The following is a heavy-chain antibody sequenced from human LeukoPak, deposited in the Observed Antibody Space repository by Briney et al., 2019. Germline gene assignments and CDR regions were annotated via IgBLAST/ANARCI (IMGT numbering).Heavy chain of an antibody. CDR3: ARICSWLPGGDY. V-gene: IGHV3-30*01. D-gene: IGHD5-24*01. Sequence: GSSLRLSCAASGFTFSSYAMHWVRQAPGKGLEWVAVISYDGSNKYYADSVKGRFTISRDNSKNTLYLQMNSLRAEDTAVYYCARICSWLPGGDYWGQGTLVTVSS. CDR1: GFTFSSYA. J-gene: IGHJ4*02. CDR2: ISYDGSNK.